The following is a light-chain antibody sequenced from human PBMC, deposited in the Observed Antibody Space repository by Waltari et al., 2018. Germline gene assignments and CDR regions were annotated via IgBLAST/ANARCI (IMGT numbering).Light chain of an antibody. CDR1: QSVSNNF. J-gene: IGKJ4*01. V-gene: IGKV3-20*01. Sequence: MVLTQSPGTLSLSPGERATLSCRASQSVSNNFLNWYQQKPGQAPRLLIYGASSRATGIPDRFSGSGSVTDFTLTISRLEPEDFAVYYCQQYDSIVLTFGGGTKVEI. CDR2: GAS. CDR3: QQYDSIVLT.